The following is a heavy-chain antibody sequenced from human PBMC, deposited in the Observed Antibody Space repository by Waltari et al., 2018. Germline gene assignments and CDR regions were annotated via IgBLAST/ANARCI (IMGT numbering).Heavy chain of an antibody. CDR1: GFTFSSYA. V-gene: IGHV3-30-3*01. CDR3: ARGRVSYYSDY. Sequence: QVQLVESGGGVVQPWRSLRLSCAASGFTFSSYAMHWVRQAPGKGLEWVAVISSDGSNKYSADSLKGRFTISRDNSKNTLYLQMNSLRAEDTAVYYCARGRVSYYSDYWGQGTLVTVSS. CDR2: ISSDGSNK. D-gene: IGHD1-26*01. J-gene: IGHJ4*02.